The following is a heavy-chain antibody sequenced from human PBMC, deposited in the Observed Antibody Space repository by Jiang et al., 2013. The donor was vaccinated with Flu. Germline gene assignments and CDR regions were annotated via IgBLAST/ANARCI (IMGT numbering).Heavy chain of an antibody. V-gene: IGHV5-51*06. CDR2: ISPDDSDS. D-gene: IGHD3-16*01. CDR3: ARCARYYDIRGHAAGAFDT. Sequence: WMGIISPDDSDSRYSPSFQGQVTISVDRSINIAYLQWSSLKASDTAVYYCARCARYYDIRGHAAGAFDTWGEGTMVTVSS. J-gene: IGHJ3*02.